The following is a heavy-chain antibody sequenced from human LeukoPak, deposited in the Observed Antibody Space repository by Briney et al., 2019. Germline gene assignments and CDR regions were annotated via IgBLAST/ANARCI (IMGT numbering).Heavy chain of an antibody. CDR2: MNPGPGST. CDR3: VRVLGRPSLYYGLDV. V-gene: IGHV1-8*01. J-gene: IGHJ6*02. D-gene: IGHD3-16*01. CDR1: GYTFTSCD. Sequence: ASVKVSCKASGYTFTSCDIHWVRQATGQGLEWMGWMNPGPGSTGYAQKSQGRVTMTSDTSAGTAYLELSSLRYEDAAVYYCVRVLGRPSLYYGLDVWGQGTTVTVSS.